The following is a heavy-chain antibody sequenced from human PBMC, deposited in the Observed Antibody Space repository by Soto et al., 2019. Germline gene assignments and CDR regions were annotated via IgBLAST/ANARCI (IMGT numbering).Heavy chain of an antibody. Sequence: GGSLRLTCAASGFTFSSYSMNWVRQAPGKGLEWVSSISSSSSYIYYADSVKGRFTISRDNAKNSLYLQMNSLRAEDTAVYYCARVFYGSWPDYYYYGMDVWGQGTTVTVSS. D-gene: IGHD3-10*01. J-gene: IGHJ6*02. V-gene: IGHV3-21*01. CDR3: ARVFYGSWPDYYYYGMDV. CDR1: GFTFSSYS. CDR2: ISSSSSYI.